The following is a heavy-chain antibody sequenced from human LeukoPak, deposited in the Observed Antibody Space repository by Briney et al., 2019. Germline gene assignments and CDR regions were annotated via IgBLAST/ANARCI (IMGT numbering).Heavy chain of an antibody. Sequence: PGGSLRLSCVASGFTFRTYRMHWVRQAPGKGLEWVSYISSDSRNIYYADSVKGRFTISRDNAKNSLFLHMNSLRSEDTAVYYCARAFYSSSWAPLDFWGQGTLLTVPS. J-gene: IGHJ4*02. D-gene: IGHD6-13*01. CDR3: ARAFYSSSWAPLDF. V-gene: IGHV3-48*01. CDR1: GFTFRTYR. CDR2: ISSDSRNI.